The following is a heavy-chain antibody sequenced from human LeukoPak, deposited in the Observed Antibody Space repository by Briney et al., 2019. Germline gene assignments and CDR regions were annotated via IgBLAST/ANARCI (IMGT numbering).Heavy chain of an antibody. J-gene: IGHJ4*02. CDR1: GFSFSTYD. D-gene: IGHD3-9*01. Sequence: GGSLRLSCAASGFSFSTYDMHWVRQAPGKGLEWVAVISSDGSHKYWADSVKGRFTISRNNSKNTVYLQMNSLRAEDTAVYYCAKGSIDWYYFDYWGQGTLVTVSS. CDR3: AKGSIDWYYFDY. CDR2: ISSDGSHK. V-gene: IGHV3-30*18.